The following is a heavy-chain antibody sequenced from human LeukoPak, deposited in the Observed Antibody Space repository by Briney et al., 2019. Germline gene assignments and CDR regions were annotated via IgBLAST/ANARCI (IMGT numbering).Heavy chain of an antibody. CDR2: IYYSGST. J-gene: IGHJ6*02. D-gene: IGHD6-13*01. V-gene: IGHV4-59*01. CDR3: ARDNWQQLYRKWYYYGMDV. CDR1: GGSISTYY. Sequence: SETLSLTCTVSGGSISTYYWSWIRQPPGKGLEWIGYIYYSGSTSYNPSLKSRVSMSIDTSKNLFSLILTSVTAADTAVYYCARDNWQQLYRKWYYYGMDVWGQGATVTVSS.